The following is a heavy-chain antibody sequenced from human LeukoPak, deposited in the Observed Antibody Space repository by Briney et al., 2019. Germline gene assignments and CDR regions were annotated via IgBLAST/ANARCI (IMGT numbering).Heavy chain of an antibody. Sequence: ASVKVSCKASGGTFSSYAISWVRQAPGQGLEWIGGIIPIFGTANYAQKFQDSVTITADESTSTAYMELSSLRSADTTVYYGARDGKDFWGRNAFDIWGQGTMVTVSS. CDR3: ARDGKDFWGRNAFDI. J-gene: IGHJ3*02. CDR1: GGTFSSYA. V-gene: IGHV1-69*13. D-gene: IGHD3-3*01. CDR2: IIPIFGTA.